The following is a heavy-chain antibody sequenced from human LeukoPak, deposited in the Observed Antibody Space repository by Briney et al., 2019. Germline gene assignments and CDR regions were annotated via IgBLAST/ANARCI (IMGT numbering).Heavy chain of an antibody. CDR2: FAVEDGEI. J-gene: IGHJ3*02. Sequence: GASVKVSCKASGYTFTGYYMHWVRQAPGKGLEWVGGFAVEDGEIIYAQKFQGRVTMTEDTSTDTAYMELSSLRSEDTAVYYCATNRQIMILGVVIMPAFDIWGQGTMVTVSS. V-gene: IGHV1-24*01. CDR1: GYTFTGYY. D-gene: IGHD3-3*01. CDR3: ATNRQIMILGVVIMPAFDI.